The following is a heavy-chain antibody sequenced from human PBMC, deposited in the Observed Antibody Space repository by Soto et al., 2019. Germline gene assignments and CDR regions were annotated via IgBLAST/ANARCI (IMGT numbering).Heavy chain of an antibody. V-gene: IGHV2-5*02. Sequence: QITLKESGPTLVKPTQTLTLTCTLSGFSLSTSGVGVGWIRQSPGKALEWLAVIYWDDVKHYSPSLERRLTITKDTSESEVVLTMTNMDPVDTATCYCARKGSGDYALDYWGQGILVTVSS. CDR1: GFSLSTSGVG. CDR3: ARKGSGDYALDY. D-gene: IGHD4-17*01. J-gene: IGHJ4*02. CDR2: IYWDDVK.